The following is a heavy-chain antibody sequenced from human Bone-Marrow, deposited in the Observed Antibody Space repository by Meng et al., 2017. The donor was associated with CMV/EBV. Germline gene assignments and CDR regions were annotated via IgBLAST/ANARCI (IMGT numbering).Heavy chain of an antibody. Sequence: ASVKVSCKASGYTFTGYYMHWVRQAPGQGLEWMGWINPNSGGTNYAQKFQGRVTMTRDTSISTAYMELSRLRSDDTAVYYCARANSDSGSYYYYGMDVWGQGTTATVPS. D-gene: IGHD1-26*01. CDR1: GYTFTGYY. J-gene: IGHJ6*02. CDR3: ARANSDSGSYYYYGMDV. V-gene: IGHV1-2*02. CDR2: INPNSGGT.